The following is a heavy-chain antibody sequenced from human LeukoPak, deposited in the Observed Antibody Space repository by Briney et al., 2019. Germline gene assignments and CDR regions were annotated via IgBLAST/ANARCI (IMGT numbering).Heavy chain of an antibody. J-gene: IGHJ5*02. CDR3: ARQFSGYLLPRWFDP. V-gene: IGHV4-59*08. CDR2: IYYSGST. D-gene: IGHD5-12*01. Sequence: SETLSLTCTVSGGSISSYYWSWLRQPPGKGLEWIGYIYYSGSTNYNPSLKSRVTISVDTSKNQFSLKLSSVTAADTAVYYCARQFSGYLLPRWFDPWGQETLVTVSS. CDR1: GGSISSYY.